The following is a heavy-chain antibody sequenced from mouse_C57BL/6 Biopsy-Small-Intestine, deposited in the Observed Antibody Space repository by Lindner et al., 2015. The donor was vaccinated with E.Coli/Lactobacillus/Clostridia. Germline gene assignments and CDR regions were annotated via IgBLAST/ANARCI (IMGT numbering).Heavy chain of an antibody. J-gene: IGHJ1*01. D-gene: IGHD1-1*01. CDR3: AREQEYCTGTSCYPTAYGMDV. CDR2: INGVNGNT. V-gene: IGHV1-14*01. Sequence: SVKVSCKTSGYTFTSYAMHWVRQAPGQRLEWMGRINGVNGNTKYSQNFQGRVTITRDTSARTVYMELSRLRSEDTGVYYCAREQEYCTGTSCYPTAYGMDVWGQGTTVTVSS. CDR1: GYTFTSYA.